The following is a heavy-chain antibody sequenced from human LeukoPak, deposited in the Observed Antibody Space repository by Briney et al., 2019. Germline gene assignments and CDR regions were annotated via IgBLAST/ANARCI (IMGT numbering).Heavy chain of an antibody. D-gene: IGHD6-13*01. V-gene: IGHV4-59*01. CDR2: IYYSGST. CDR1: GGSISSYY. Sequence: SETLSLTRTVSGGSISSYYWSWIRQPPGKGLEWIGYIYYSGSTNYNPSLKSRVTISVDTSKNQFSLKLSSVTAADTAVYYCARERTGYSSSWYYFDYWGQGTLVTVSS. J-gene: IGHJ4*02. CDR3: ARERTGYSSSWYYFDY.